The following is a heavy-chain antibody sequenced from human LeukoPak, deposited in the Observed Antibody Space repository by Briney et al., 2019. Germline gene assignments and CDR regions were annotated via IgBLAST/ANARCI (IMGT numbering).Heavy chain of an antibody. CDR3: ARKRYSSDY. J-gene: IGHJ4*02. Sequence: PSETLSLTCTVSGGSISSYYWSWIRQPPGKGLEWIGYIYYSGSTNYNPSLKSRVTISVDTSKNQFSLKLSSVTAADTAVYYCARKRYSSDYWGQGTLVTVPS. V-gene: IGHV4-59*01. CDR2: IYYSGST. CDR1: GGSISSYY. D-gene: IGHD6-13*01.